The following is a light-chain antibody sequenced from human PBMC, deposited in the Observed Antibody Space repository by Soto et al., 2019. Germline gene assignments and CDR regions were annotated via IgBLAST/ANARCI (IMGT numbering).Light chain of an antibody. CDR1: QSVSSPY. J-gene: IGKJ1*01. CDR3: QQYGYSPRT. CDR2: GTS. V-gene: IGKV3-20*01. Sequence: EVVLTQSPGTLSLSPGERATLSCRASQSVSSPYLAWYQQRPGQAPRLLIYGTSTRATGILDRFSGGGSGTDITLTINRLASEDFAVYYCQQYGYSPRTFGQGTKVEFK.